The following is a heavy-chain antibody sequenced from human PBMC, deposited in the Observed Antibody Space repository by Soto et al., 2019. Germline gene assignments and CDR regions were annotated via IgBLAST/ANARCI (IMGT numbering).Heavy chain of an antibody. CDR3: AREPSTYYYGSDNVPYYYYYGMDV. CDR2: LNAEGGNT. V-gene: IGHV1-24*01. J-gene: IGHJ6*02. D-gene: IGHD3-10*01. Sequence: ASVKVSCKVSGYTLTELSMHWVRQAPGKGLEWMGVLNAEGGNTGYAQNFQGRVTMTRNTSISTAYMELSSLRSEDTAVYYCAREPSTYYYGSDNVPYYYYYGMDVWGQGTTVTVSS. CDR1: GYTLTELS.